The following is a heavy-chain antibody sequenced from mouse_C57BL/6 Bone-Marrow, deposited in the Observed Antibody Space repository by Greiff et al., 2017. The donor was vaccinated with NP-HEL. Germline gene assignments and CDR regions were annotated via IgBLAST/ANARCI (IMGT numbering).Heavy chain of an antibody. CDR1: GYTFTSYW. Sequence: VQLQQPGAELVKPGASVKMSCKASGYTFTSYWITWVKQRPGQGLEWIGDIYPGSGSTNYNEKFKSKATLTVDTSSSTAYMQLSSLTSEDSAVYYCARSSYDYDVDYYAMDYWGQGTSVTVSS. V-gene: IGHV1-55*01. D-gene: IGHD2-4*01. CDR3: ARSSYDYDVDYYAMDY. J-gene: IGHJ4*01. CDR2: IYPGSGST.